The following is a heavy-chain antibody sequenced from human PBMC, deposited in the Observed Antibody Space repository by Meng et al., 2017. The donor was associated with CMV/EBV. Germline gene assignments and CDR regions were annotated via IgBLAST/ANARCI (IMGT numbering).Heavy chain of an antibody. CDR3: ARGGIAVAGTYDY. J-gene: IGHJ4*02. CDR1: GYTFTGYY. CDR2: INPNSGGT. Sequence: KVSCKASGYTFTGYYMHWVRQAPGQGLEWMGWINPNSGGTNYAQKFQGRVTMTRDTSISTAYMELSRLRSDDTAVYYCARGGIAVAGTYDYWGQGTLVTVSS. D-gene: IGHD6-19*01. V-gene: IGHV1-2*02.